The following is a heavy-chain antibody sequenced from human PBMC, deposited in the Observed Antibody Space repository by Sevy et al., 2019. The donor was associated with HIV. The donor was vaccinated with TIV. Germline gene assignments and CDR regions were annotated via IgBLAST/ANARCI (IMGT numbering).Heavy chain of an antibody. Sequence: GGSLRLSCAASGFTFSSYAMHWVRQAPGKGLEWVAVISYDGSNKYYADSVKGRFTISRDNSKNTLYLQMNSLRAEDMAVYYCASASLNQDIVVVPAATFYGMDVWGQGTTVTVSS. CDR1: GFTFSSYA. J-gene: IGHJ6*02. V-gene: IGHV3-30-3*01. CDR3: ASASLNQDIVVVPAATFYGMDV. CDR2: ISYDGSNK. D-gene: IGHD2-2*01.